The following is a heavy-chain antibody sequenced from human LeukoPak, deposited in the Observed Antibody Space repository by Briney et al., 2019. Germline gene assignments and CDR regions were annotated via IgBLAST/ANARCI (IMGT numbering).Heavy chain of an antibody. D-gene: IGHD3-3*01. V-gene: IGHV4-61*01. CDR2: IYHGGNT. CDR3: ATERSEWPGRWFDP. J-gene: IGHJ5*02. Sequence: SETLSLTCAVSGASVSSDTYYWNWIRQPPGKGLEWIGYIYHGGNTNYNPSLEGRATISLDTSKNQFSPRLKFVTAADTAIFYCATERSEWPGRWFDPWGQGTLVTVSS. CDR1: GASVSSDTYY.